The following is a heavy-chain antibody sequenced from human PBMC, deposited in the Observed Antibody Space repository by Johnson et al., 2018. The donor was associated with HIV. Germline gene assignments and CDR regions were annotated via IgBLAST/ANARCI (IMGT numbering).Heavy chain of an antibody. J-gene: IGHJ3*01. CDR3: AKGDTVVGAKYAFDF. CDR2: IRYDGSNK. D-gene: IGHD1-26*01. V-gene: IGHV3-30*02. Sequence: QVQLVESGGGVVQPGGSLRLSCVASGFTFSSYGMHWVRQAPGKGLEWVAFIRYDGSNKYYADSVKGRFTVSRDNSKNTLYLQMNSLRAEDTAVYYCAKGDTVVGAKYAFDFWGQGTMVTVSS. CDR1: GFTFSSYG.